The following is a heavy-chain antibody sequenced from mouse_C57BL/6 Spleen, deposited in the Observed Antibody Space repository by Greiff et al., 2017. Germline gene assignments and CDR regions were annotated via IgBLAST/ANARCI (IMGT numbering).Heavy chain of an antibody. CDR3: ARHEDEEAYYDGSSPNWYFDV. D-gene: IGHD1-1*01. J-gene: IGHJ1*03. CDR1: GYTFTEYT. CDR2: FYPGSGSI. Sequence: QVQLQQSGAELVKPGASVKLSCKASGYTFTEYTIHWVKQRSGQGLEWIGWFYPGSGSIKYNEKFKDKATLTADKSSSTVYMELSRWTSEDSAVYFCARHEDEEAYYDGSSPNWYFDVWGTGTTVTVSS. V-gene: IGHV1-62-2*01.